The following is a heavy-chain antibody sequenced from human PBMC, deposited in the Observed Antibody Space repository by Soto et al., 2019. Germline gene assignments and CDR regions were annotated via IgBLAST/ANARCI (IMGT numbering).Heavy chain of an antibody. Sequence: SDPTLVNPTQTLTLTCTFSGFSLSTSGVAVGWIRQAPRKAPEWLAFIFWDDDKRYSPSLENRPTITKDTSKNQVVLTMTNMDPVDTATYYCARIFDFWSGYYFPYWGRGTLVTVSS. V-gene: IGHV2-5*02. CDR1: GFSLSTSGVA. CDR2: IFWDDDK. CDR3: ARIFDFWSGYYFPY. J-gene: IGHJ4*02. D-gene: IGHD3-3*01.